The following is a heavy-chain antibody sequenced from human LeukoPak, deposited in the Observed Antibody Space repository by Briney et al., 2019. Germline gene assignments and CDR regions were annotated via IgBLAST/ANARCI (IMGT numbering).Heavy chain of an antibody. CDR2: ISYDGSNK. CDR1: GFTFSSYA. J-gene: IGHJ4*02. D-gene: IGHD6-13*01. Sequence: PGGSLRLSCAASGFTFSSYAMHWVRQAPGKGLEWVAVISYDGSNKYYADSVKGRLTISRDNSKNTLYLQMNSLRAEDTAVYYCARALAYYFDYWGQGTLVTVSS. CDR3: ARALAYYFDY. V-gene: IGHV3-30*01.